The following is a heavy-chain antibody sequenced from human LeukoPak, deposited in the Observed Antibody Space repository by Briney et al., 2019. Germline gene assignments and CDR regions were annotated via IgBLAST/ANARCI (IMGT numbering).Heavy chain of an antibody. CDR2: INEGGSRT. J-gene: IGHJ5*01. V-gene: IGHV3-74*01. D-gene: IGHD6-19*01. Sequence: GGSLRLSCAASGFTFSYYWMYWVRQAPGKGLVWVSRINEGGSRTIYADFVKGRFTISRDNSKNTLYLQMNGLRAEDTAVYYCARSAVTGPGWIDSWGQGTLVTVSS. CDR3: ARSAVTGPGWIDS. CDR1: GFTFSYYW.